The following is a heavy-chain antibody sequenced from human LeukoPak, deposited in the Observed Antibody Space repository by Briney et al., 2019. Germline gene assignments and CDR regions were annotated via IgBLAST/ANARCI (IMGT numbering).Heavy chain of an antibody. V-gene: IGHV3-30*18. Sequence: PGRSLRLSCAASGFTFSSYGMHWVRQAPGKGLEWVAVISYDGSNKYYADSVKGRFTISRDNSKNTLYLQMNSLRAEDMAVYYCAKDTRRYCSGGSCYFFDYWGQGTLVTVSS. D-gene: IGHD2-15*01. J-gene: IGHJ4*02. CDR3: AKDTRRYCSGGSCYFFDY. CDR2: ISYDGSNK. CDR1: GFTFSSYG.